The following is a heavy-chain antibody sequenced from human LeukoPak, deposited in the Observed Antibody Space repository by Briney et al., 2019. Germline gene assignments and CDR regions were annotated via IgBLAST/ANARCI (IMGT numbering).Heavy chain of an antibody. Sequence: PGGSLRLSCAASGFTFSSYSMSWVRQAPGKGLEWVANIKQDGSEKYYVDSVKGRFTISRDNAKNSLYLQMNSLRAEDTAVYYCARGGYCSGGSCYPEGFDPWGQGTLVTVSS. CDR1: GFTFSSYS. V-gene: IGHV3-7*04. D-gene: IGHD2-15*01. CDR2: IKQDGSEK. CDR3: ARGGYCSGGSCYPEGFDP. J-gene: IGHJ5*02.